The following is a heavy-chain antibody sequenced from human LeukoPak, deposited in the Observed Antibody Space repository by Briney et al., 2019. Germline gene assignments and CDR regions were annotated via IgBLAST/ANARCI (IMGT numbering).Heavy chain of an antibody. D-gene: IGHD3-22*01. V-gene: IGHV3-21*01. CDR2: ISSGSSYI. CDR1: EFSVGSNY. Sequence: MTGGSLRLSCAASEFSVGSNYVTWVRQAPGKGLEWVSSISSGSSYIYYADSVKGRFTISRDNAKNSLYLQMNSLRAEDTAVYYCARDATPNLDYYDSSGPDYWGQGTLVTVSS. J-gene: IGHJ4*02. CDR3: ARDATPNLDYYDSSGPDY.